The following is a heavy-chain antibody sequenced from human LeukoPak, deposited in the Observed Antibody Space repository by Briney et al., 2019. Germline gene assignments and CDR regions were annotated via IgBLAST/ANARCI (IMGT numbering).Heavy chain of an antibody. CDR3: ARVSRVVPAAISSYYYYGMDV. V-gene: IGHV4-31*03. CDR2: IYYSGST. J-gene: IGHJ6*02. Sequence: SQTLSLTCTVSGGSISSGGYYWSWIRQHPGKGLEWIRYIYYSGSTYYNPSLKSRVTISVDTSKNQFSLKLSSVTAADTAAYYCARVSRVVPAAISSYYYYGMDVWGQGTTVTVSS. CDR1: GGSISSGGYY. D-gene: IGHD2-2*01.